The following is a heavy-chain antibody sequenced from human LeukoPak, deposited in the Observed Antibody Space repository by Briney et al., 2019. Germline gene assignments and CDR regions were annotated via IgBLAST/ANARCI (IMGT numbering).Heavy chain of an antibody. CDR1: GFTFSSYA. D-gene: IGHD3-10*01. Sequence: GGSLRLSCAASGFTFSSYAMSWVRQASGKGLEWVSAISGSGGSTYYADSVKGRFTVSRDNSKNTLYLQMNSLRAEDTAVYYCAKSMVRGVMGYYYGMDVWGQGTTVTVSS. CDR2: ISGSGGST. V-gene: IGHV3-23*01. J-gene: IGHJ6*02. CDR3: AKSMVRGVMGYYYGMDV.